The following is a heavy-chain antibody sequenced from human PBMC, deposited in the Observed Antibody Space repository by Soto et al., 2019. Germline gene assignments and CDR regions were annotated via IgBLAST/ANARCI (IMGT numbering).Heavy chain of an antibody. V-gene: IGHV3-21*06. CDR1: GFTFSSYS. CDR3: ARGGSGYSYGPIDY. J-gene: IGHJ4*02. CDR2: ISSRSTYI. Sequence: GGSLRLSCGASGFTFSSYSMHWVRQAPGKGLEWVSFISSRSTYIYYADSEEGRFIISRDNANNLLYLQMNSLRAEDTAVYYCARGGSGYSYGPIDYWGQGTLVTVSS. D-gene: IGHD5-18*01.